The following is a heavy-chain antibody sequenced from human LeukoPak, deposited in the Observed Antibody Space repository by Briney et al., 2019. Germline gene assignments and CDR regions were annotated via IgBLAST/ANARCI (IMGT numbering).Heavy chain of an antibody. CDR2: ISYDGSNK. Sequence: GGSLRLSCAASGFTFSSYAMHWVRQAPGKGLEWVAVISYDGSNKYYADSVKGRFTISRDNSKNTLYLQMNSLRAEDTAVYYCARGASSVKGTMIAVVMTPNDYWGQGTLVTVSS. V-gene: IGHV3-30*04. CDR1: GFTFSSYA. CDR3: ARGASSVKGTMIAVVMTPNDY. J-gene: IGHJ4*02. D-gene: IGHD3-22*01.